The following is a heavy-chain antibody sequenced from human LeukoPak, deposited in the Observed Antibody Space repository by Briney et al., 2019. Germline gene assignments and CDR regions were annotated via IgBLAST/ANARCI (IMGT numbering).Heavy chain of an antibody. V-gene: IGHV3-11*01. J-gene: IGHJ4*02. CDR2: ISRDGNII. CDR1: GFGFSDHH. D-gene: IGHD3-16*01. Sequence: PGGSLRLSCAASGFGFSDHHMSWVRQVPGKGLEWLAYISRDGNIIVYADSVKGRFTISRDNAEQSVYLEMKSLRPEDTAVYYCARYVLLMDYWGQGTLVTVSS. CDR3: ARYVLLMDY.